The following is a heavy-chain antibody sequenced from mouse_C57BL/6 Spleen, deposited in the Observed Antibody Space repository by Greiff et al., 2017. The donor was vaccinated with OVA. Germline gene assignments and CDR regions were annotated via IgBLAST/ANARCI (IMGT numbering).Heavy chain of an antibody. CDR1: GYTFTSYW. J-gene: IGHJ1*03. CDR3: TGGRDYYGSSWYFDV. V-gene: IGHV1-5*01. D-gene: IGHD1-1*01. CDR2: IYPGNSDT. Sequence: VQLQQSGTELARPGASVKMSCKTSGYTFTSYWMHWVKQRPGQGLEWIGAIYPGNSDTSYNQKFKGKAKLTAVTSASTAYMERSSLTNEDSAVYDCTGGRDYYGSSWYFDVWGTGTTVTVAS.